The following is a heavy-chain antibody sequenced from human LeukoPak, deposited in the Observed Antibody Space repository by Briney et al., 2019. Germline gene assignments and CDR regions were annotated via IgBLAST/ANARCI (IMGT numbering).Heavy chain of an antibody. J-gene: IGHJ4*02. CDR1: GYTFTNYY. Sequence: ASVKVSCKASGYTFTNYYMHWVRQAPGQGLEWMGWIHPNSDGTNYAQKFQGRVTMTRGTSINTAYMELSRLRSDDTAIYYCARGGSTVFGVVNDWGQGTLVTVSS. CDR2: IHPNSDGT. D-gene: IGHD3-3*01. CDR3: ARGGSTVFGVVND. V-gene: IGHV1-2*02.